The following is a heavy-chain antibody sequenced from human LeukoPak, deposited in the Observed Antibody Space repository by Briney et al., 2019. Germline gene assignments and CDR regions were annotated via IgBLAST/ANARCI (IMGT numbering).Heavy chain of an antibody. Sequence: GASVKVSCKASGYTFTSYYMHWVRQAPGQGLEWMGIINPSGGSTSYAQKFQGRVTMTRDTSTSTVYMELSSLRSEDTVVYYCARDQVDTAMAPSDGMDVWGQGTTVTVSS. D-gene: IGHD5-18*01. CDR1: GYTFTSYY. J-gene: IGHJ6*02. V-gene: IGHV1-46*01. CDR2: INPSGGST. CDR3: ARDQVDTAMAPSDGMDV.